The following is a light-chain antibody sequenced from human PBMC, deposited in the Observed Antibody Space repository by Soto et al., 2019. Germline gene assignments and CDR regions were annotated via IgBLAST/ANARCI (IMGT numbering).Light chain of an antibody. CDR1: RSNIGAGYD. CDR2: ANN. CDR3: QSYDSSLSGYV. V-gene: IGLV1-40*01. Sequence: QSVLAQPPSVSGAPGQRVTISCTGSRSNIGAGYDVHWYQQLPGTAPKLLIYANNIRPSGVPGRFSGSKSGTSASLAITGLQAEDEADYYCQSYDSSLSGYVFXTGTKVTVL. J-gene: IGLJ1*01.